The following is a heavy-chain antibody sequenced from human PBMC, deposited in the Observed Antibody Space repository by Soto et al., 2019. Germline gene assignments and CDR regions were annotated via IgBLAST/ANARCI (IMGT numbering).Heavy chain of an antibody. Sequence: GASVKVCCKASGVTFSSYAISWVRQAPGQGLEWMGGIIPIFGTANYAQKFQGRVTITADKSTSTVYMELSSLRSEDTAVYYCAREGYNNNWFDPWGQGTLVTVSS. J-gene: IGHJ5*02. CDR1: GVTFSSYA. CDR3: AREGYNNNWFDP. V-gene: IGHV1-69*06. D-gene: IGHD5-12*01. CDR2: IIPIFGTA.